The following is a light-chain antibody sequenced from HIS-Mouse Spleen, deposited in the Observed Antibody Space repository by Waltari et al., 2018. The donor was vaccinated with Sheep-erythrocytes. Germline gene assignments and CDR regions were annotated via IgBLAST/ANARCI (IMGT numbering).Light chain of an antibody. Sequence: QSVLTPPPSVSGASWQGATISCTGSSPDIGARHGVHWYQQLPGTPPKLVSYGNSNRPSGVPDRFSGSKPGTSPALAIPGPQAEDEDDYYCQSYDSSLSGSVVGGGTKLTVL. J-gene: IGLJ2*01. V-gene: IGLV1-40*01. CDR1: SPDIGARHG. CDR3: QSYDSSLSGSV. CDR2: GNS.